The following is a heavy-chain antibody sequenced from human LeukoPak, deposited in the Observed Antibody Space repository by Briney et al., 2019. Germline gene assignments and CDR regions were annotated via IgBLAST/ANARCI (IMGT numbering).Heavy chain of an antibody. V-gene: IGHV5-10-1*01. J-gene: IGHJ4*02. D-gene: IGHD4-17*01. CDR2: IDPSDSYT. Sequence: GESLKISCKGSGYIFTSNWIGWVRQMPGKGLEWMGRIDPSDSYTNYSPSFQGHVTISADKSISTAYLQWSSLKASDTAMYYCARLEMTTATVDYWGQGTLVTVSS. CDR1: GYIFTSNW. CDR3: ARLEMTTATVDY.